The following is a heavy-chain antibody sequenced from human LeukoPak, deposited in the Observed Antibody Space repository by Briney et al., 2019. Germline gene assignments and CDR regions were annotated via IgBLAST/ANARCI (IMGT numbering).Heavy chain of an antibody. Sequence: PGGSRRLSCAASGFTFSSYAMSWVRQAPGKGLEWVSAISGSGGSTYYADSVKGRFTISRDNSKNTLYLQMNSLRAEDTAVYYCAKDPYFIMRYYFDYWGQGTLVTVSS. D-gene: IGHD3-16*01. V-gene: IGHV3-23*01. CDR1: GFTFSSYA. CDR3: AKDPYFIMRYYFDY. CDR2: ISGSGGST. J-gene: IGHJ4*02.